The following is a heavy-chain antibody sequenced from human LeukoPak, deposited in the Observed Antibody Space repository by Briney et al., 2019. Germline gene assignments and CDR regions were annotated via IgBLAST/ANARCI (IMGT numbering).Heavy chain of an antibody. CDR3: TRVQAGRSGLMDV. Sequence: PGGSLRLSCAASGFTLNGYWTHWVRQAPGEALVWVSRIYPDGSTTNYAESVKGRFTASRDNAKNTMYLQMDSLRAEDTALYDCTRVQAGRSGLMDVWGRGTTVTVSS. CDR1: GFTLNGYW. V-gene: IGHV3-74*01. CDR2: IYPDGSTT. D-gene: IGHD2-8*02. J-gene: IGHJ6*02.